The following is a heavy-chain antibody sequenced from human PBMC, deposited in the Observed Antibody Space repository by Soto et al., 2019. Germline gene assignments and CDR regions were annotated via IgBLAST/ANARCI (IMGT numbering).Heavy chain of an antibody. Sequence: SATLSLTCTVSGGSVSSGSYYWSWIRQPPGKGLEWIGYIYYSGSTNYNPSLKSRVTISVDTSKNQFSLKLSSVTAADTAVYYCARERWDYGDYGFDYWGQGTLVTVSS. J-gene: IGHJ4*02. CDR3: ARERWDYGDYGFDY. CDR2: IYYSGST. CDR1: GGSVSSGSYY. D-gene: IGHD4-17*01. V-gene: IGHV4-61*01.